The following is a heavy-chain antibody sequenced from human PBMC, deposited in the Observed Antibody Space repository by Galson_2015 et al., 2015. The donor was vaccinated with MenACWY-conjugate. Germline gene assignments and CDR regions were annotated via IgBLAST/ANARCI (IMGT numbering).Heavy chain of an antibody. J-gene: IGHJ6*03. CDR2: ISKSGSPI. CDR3: ARVGTWIHQYVYYMDV. Sequence: SLRLSCAASGFTFTGYEFNWVRQAPGKGLEWLSYISKSGSPIYYADSVKGRFTISRDNVRKSLFLQMNSLRAGDTGVYYCARVGTWIHQYVYYMDVWGKGTTVTVSS. V-gene: IGHV3-48*03. CDR1: GFTFTGYE. D-gene: IGHD5-18*01.